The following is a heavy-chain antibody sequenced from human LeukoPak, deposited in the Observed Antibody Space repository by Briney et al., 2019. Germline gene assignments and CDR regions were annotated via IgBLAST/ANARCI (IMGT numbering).Heavy chain of an antibody. CDR3: ARGFDTMVRGVIPFDY. CDR2: INPNSGGT. Sequence: ASVKVSCKASGYTFTGYYMHWVRQAPGQGLEWMGWINPNSGGTNYAQKFQGWVTMTRDTPISTAYMELSRLRSDDTAVYYCARGFDTMVRGVIPFDYWGQGTLVTVSS. J-gene: IGHJ4*02. D-gene: IGHD3-10*01. CDR1: GYTFTGYY. V-gene: IGHV1-2*04.